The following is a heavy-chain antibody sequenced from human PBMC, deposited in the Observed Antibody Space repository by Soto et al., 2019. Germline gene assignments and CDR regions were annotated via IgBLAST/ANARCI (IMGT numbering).Heavy chain of an antibody. Sequence: GGSLRLSCAASGFTFSSYWMSWVRQAPGKGLEWVENIKQDGSEKYYVDSVKGRFTISRDNAKNSLYLQMNSLRAEDTAVYYCARDGQMAINYFDXWGQGTLVTVSX. J-gene: IGHJ4*02. CDR3: ARDGQMAINYFDX. V-gene: IGHV3-7*01. CDR2: IKQDGSEK. CDR1: GFTFSSYW.